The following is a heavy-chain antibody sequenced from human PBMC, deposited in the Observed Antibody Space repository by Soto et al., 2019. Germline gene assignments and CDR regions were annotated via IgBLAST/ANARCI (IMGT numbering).Heavy chain of an antibody. CDR3: ARVARPYYDLWSGYLSPYYYMDV. V-gene: IGHV3-33*01. CDR2: IWYDGTNK. CDR1: GITFSNYG. D-gene: IGHD3-3*01. Sequence: GESLKISCAASGITFSNYGMHWVRQAPGKGLEWVAVIWYDGTNKYYADSVKGRFTISRDNSKNTLYLEMNSLRAEDTAVYYCARVARPYYDLWSGYLSPYYYMDVWGKGSTVTVAS. J-gene: IGHJ6*03.